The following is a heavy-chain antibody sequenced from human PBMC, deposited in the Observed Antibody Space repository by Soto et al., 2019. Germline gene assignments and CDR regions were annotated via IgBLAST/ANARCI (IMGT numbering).Heavy chain of an antibody. CDR1: GFTFRNQW. V-gene: IGHV3-74*01. D-gene: IGHD3-10*01. Sequence: EVQLEESGGGAVQLGESLRGTCVASGFTFRNQWMHWVRQVPGKGLVWVSRINGDGTRASYADFVKGRFTISRDNARNLLFLQLNSLTVEDAGVYHCARGGAAGRGDAIDIWGPGKTVAVSS. J-gene: IGHJ6*02. CDR3: ARGGAAGRGDAIDI. CDR2: INGDGTRA.